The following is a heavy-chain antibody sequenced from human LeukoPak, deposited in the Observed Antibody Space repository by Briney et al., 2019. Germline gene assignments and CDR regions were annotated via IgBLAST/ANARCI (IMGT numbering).Heavy chain of an antibody. CDR1: GYTFTGYY. V-gene: IGHV1-2*02. CDR2: INPNSGGT. CDR3: ARDLAPTPAGGSNWGPFWYFDL. D-gene: IGHD7-27*01. J-gene: IGHJ2*01. Sequence: EASVKVSCKASGYTFTGYYMHWVRQAPGQGLEWMGWINPNSGGTNYAQKFQGRVTMTRDTSISTAYMELRRLRSDDTAVYYCARDLAPTPAGGSNWGPFWYFDLWGRGTLVTVSS.